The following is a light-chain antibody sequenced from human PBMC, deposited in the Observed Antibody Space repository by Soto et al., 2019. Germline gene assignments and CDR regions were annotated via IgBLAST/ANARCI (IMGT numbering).Light chain of an antibody. CDR3: QQYDTSPRT. V-gene: IGKV3-20*01. CDR2: GAS. CDR1: QSVSSSY. J-gene: IGKJ1*01. Sequence: IVLRQSPGTLSLSPGERATLCCRASQSVSSSYLAWYQQKPSQAPRLLIYGASSRATGIPDRFSGSGSGTDFTLTISRLEPEDFAVYYCQQYDTSPRTFGQGIKVDI.